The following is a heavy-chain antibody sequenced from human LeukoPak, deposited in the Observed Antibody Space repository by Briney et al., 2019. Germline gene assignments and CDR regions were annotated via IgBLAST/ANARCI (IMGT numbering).Heavy chain of an antibody. CDR1: GFTFSSYA. CDR2: ISSSSSYI. V-gene: IGHV3-21*01. CDR3: ARDQEVGATSPYYFDY. D-gene: IGHD1-26*01. Sequence: GGSLRLSCAASGFTFSSYAMSWVRQAPGKGLEWVSSISSSSSYIYYADSVKGRFTISRDNAKNSLYLQMNSLRAEDTAVYYCARDQEVGATSPYYFDYWGQGTLVTVSS. J-gene: IGHJ4*02.